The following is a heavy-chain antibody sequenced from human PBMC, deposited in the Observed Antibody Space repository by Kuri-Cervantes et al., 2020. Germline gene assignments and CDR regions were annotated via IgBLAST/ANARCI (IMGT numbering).Heavy chain of an antibody. V-gene: IGHV4-61*02. CDR3: ARDPFGELLSGAFDI. Sequence: SETLSLTCTVSGGSINSDTYYWNWIRQPAGKELEWIGRIYTTGSTNYNPSLKSRVTISVDTSKNQFSLKLSSVTAADTAVYYCARDPFGELLSGAFDIWGQGTMVTVSS. J-gene: IGHJ3*02. D-gene: IGHD3-10*01. CDR1: GGSINSDTYY. CDR2: IYTTGST.